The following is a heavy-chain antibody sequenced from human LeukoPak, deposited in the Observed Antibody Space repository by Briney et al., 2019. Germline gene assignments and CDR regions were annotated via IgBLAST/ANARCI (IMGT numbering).Heavy chain of an antibody. Sequence: NPGGSLRLSCAASGFTFSDYYMYWIRQAPGKGLEWVSYISSSGSTIYYADSVKGRFTISRDNAKNSLYLQMNSLRAEDTAVYYCARDIRTSYYYDSSGYDYWGQGTLVTVSS. CDR1: GFTFSDYY. V-gene: IGHV3-11*04. D-gene: IGHD3-22*01. CDR2: ISSSGSTI. CDR3: ARDIRTSYYYDSSGYDY. J-gene: IGHJ4*02.